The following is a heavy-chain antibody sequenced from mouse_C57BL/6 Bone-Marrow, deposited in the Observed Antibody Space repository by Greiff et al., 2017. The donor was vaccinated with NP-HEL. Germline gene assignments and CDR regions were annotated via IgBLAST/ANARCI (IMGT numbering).Heavy chain of an antibody. CDR1: GYSITSGYD. J-gene: IGHJ3*01. CDR2: ISYSGST. Sequence: EVKLVESGPGMVKPSQSLSLTCTVTGYSITSGYDWHWIRHFPGNKLEWMGYISYSGSTNYNPSLKSRISITHDTSKNHFFLKLNSVTTEDTATYYCARRYYYGSSYVWFAYWGQGTLVTVSA. D-gene: IGHD1-1*01. V-gene: IGHV3-1*01. CDR3: ARRYYYGSSYVWFAY.